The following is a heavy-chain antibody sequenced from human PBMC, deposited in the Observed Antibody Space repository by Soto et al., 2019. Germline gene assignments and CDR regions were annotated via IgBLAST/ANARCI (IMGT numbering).Heavy chain of an antibody. CDR2: IYYSGST. D-gene: IGHD3-10*01. CDR1: GGSISSYY. J-gene: IGHJ4*02. V-gene: IGHV4-59*08. Sequence: SETLSLTCTVSGGSISSYYWSWIRQPPGKGLEWIGYIYYSGSTNYNPSLKSRVTISVDTSKNQFSLKLSSVTAADTAVYYCTRGGFVLLWFGELSPRFDYWGQGTLVTVSS. CDR3: TRGGFVLLWFGELSPRFDY.